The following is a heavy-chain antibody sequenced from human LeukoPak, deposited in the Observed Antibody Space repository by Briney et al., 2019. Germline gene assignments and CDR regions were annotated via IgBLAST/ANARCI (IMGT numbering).Heavy chain of an antibody. CDR2: ISYDGSNK. CDR3: ARGSPSYAQWHFDL. V-gene: IGHV3-30-3*01. D-gene: IGHD2/OR15-2a*01. Sequence: GGSLRLSCAASGFTFSSYAMHWVRQAPGKGLEWVSVISYDGSNKYYADSVKGRFTISRDNSKNTPYLQMNSQRAEDTAVYFCARGSPSYAQWHFDLWGRGTLVTVSS. CDR1: GFTFSSYA. J-gene: IGHJ2*01.